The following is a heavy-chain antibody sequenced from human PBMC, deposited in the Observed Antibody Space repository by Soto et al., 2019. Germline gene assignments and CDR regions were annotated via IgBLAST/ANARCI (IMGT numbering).Heavy chain of an antibody. Sequence: QVQLQESGPGLVTPSGTLSLTCAVSGGPISNSNWWTWVRQPPGKGLEWIGQIHHNGSTNYNPSLKSRVTISVDKSKNQFSLKVNSVTAADTAVYYCVKFGFWGQGTLVTVSS. D-gene: IGHD3-16*01. J-gene: IGHJ4*02. CDR1: GGPISNSNW. CDR3: VKFGF. CDR2: IHHNGST. V-gene: IGHV4-4*02.